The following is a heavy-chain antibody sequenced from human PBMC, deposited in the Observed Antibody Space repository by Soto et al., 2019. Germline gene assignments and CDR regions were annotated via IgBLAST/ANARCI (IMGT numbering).Heavy chain of an antibody. V-gene: IGHV3-23*01. CDR1: GFTFSTYA. CDR3: VKGYWKGDV. CDR2: ISGSGGNI. Sequence: EVQLLESGGGLVQPGGSLRLSCAASGFTFSTYAMYWVRQAPGNGLEWVSAISGSGGNIHYADSVKGRFTISRDNSKNTLYLQMNSLRDEDTAVYHCVKGYWKGDVWGQGTTVTVSS. J-gene: IGHJ6*02. D-gene: IGHD1-1*01.